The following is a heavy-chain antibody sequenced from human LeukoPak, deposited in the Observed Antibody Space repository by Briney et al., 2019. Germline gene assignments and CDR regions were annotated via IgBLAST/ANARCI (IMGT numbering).Heavy chain of an antibody. J-gene: IGHJ6*03. CDR2: IIPIFGTA. D-gene: IGHD6-13*01. Sequence: SVKVSCKASGGTFSSYAISWVRQAPGQGLEWMGGIIPIFGTANYAQKFQGRVTITTDESTSTAYMELSSLRSEDTAVYYCARGDMYSSSWYYYYYYMDVWGKGTTVTVSS. V-gene: IGHV1-69*05. CDR1: GGTFSSYA. CDR3: ARGDMYSSSWYYYYYYMDV.